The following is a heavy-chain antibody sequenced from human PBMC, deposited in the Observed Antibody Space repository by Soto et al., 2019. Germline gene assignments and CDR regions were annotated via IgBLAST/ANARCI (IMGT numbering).Heavy chain of an antibody. CDR1: GYTFTIYY. D-gene: IGHD2-15*01. CDR2: INPSGGST. Sequence: ASVKVSCKASGYTFTIYYMHWVLQAPGQGLEWMGIINPSGGSTSYAQKFQGRVTMTRDTSTSTVYMELSSLRSEDTAVYYCAMVVAATLAHDAFDIWGQGTMVTVSS. J-gene: IGHJ3*02. CDR3: AMVVAATLAHDAFDI. V-gene: IGHV1-46*01.